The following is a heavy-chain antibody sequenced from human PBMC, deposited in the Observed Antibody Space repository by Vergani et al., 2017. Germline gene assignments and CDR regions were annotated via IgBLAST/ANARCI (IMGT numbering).Heavy chain of an antibody. CDR3: ARDHYYCSSTSCYTYYFDY. D-gene: IGHD2-2*02. CDR1: GFSFPGYA. CDR2: VSGSSATP. J-gene: IGHJ4*02. Sequence: EVQLLESGGGLVQPGGSLRLSCEASGFSFPGYAMSWVRQAPGKGLEWVSSVSGSSATPYYADSVKGRFIISRDNSKNTLYLQMNSLRAEDTAVYYCARDHYYCSSTSCYTYYFDYWGQGTLVTVSS. V-gene: IGHV3-23*01.